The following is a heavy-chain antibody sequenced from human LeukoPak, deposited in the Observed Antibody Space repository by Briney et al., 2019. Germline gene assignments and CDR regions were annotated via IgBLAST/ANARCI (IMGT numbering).Heavy chain of an antibody. CDR1: GGSINSYY. CDR2: IYYSGST. Sequence: SETLSLTCTVSGGSINSYYWSWIRQPPGKGLEWIGYIYYSGSTNYNPSLKSRVTISVDTSKNQFSLKLSSVTAADTAVYYRARNYGSGSPRYNWFDPWGQGTLVTVSS. D-gene: IGHD3-10*01. J-gene: IGHJ5*02. CDR3: ARNYGSGSPRYNWFDP. V-gene: IGHV4-59*01.